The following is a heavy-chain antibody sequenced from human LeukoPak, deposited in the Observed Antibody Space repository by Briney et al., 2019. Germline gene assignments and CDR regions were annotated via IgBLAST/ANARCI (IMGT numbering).Heavy chain of an antibody. D-gene: IGHD3-22*01. Sequence: SETLSLTCTVSGGSISSYYWSWIRQPAGKGLEWIGRIYTSGSTNYNPSLKSRVTMSVDTSKNQFSLKLSSVTAADTAVYYCARDRTLYYYDSSGFYRWFDPWGQGTLVTVSS. J-gene: IGHJ5*02. V-gene: IGHV4-4*07. CDR1: GGSISSYY. CDR3: ARDRTLYYYDSSGFYRWFDP. CDR2: IYTSGST.